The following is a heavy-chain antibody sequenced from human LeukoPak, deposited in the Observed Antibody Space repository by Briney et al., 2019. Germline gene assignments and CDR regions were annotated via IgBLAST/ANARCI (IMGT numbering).Heavy chain of an antibody. CDR1: GYTFNSYD. V-gene: IGHV1-18*01. Sequence: GASVKVSFKSSGYTFNSYDITGVRQAPGQGLEWMGWISAYNGNTNYAQKVQGRVTMTTDTSTSTAYMELRSLRSDDTAVYYCARVSHYYGLEIEYWGQGTLVSVSS. CDR3: ARVSHYYGLEIEY. J-gene: IGHJ4*02. D-gene: IGHD3-10*01. CDR2: ISAYNGNT.